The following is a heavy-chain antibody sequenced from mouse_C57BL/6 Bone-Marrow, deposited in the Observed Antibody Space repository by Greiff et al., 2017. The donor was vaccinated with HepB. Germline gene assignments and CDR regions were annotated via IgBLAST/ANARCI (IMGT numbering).Heavy chain of an antibody. CDR3: ARGGEYYGSSYPWFAY. J-gene: IGHJ3*01. D-gene: IGHD1-1*01. CDR1: GYSITSGYD. CDR2: ISYSGST. Sequence: EVQLQQSGPGMVKPSQSLSLTCTVTGYSITSGYDWHWIRHFPGNKLEWMGYISYSGSTNYNPSLKSRISITHDTSKNHFFLKLNSVTTEDTATYYGARGGEYYGSSYPWFAYWGQGTVVTVSA. V-gene: IGHV3-1*01.